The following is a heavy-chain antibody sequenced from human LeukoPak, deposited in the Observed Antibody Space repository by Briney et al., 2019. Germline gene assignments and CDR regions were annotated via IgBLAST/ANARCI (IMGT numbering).Heavy chain of an antibody. V-gene: IGHV3-23*01. CDR2: ISSSGDAT. CDR3: ARGTTDLDY. Sequence: GGSLRLSCAASGFTLNNYAMNWARQAPGKGLEWVSLISSSGDATYYADSVQGRFTISRDNSRNTLYLHIDSLRVEDTATYYCARGTTDLDYWGQGTRVIVSS. J-gene: IGHJ4*02. CDR1: GFTLNNYA.